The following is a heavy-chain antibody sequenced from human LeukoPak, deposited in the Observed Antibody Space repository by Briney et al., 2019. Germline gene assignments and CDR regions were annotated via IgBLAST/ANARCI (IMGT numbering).Heavy chain of an antibody. CDR2: ITGSGGRT. V-gene: IGHV3-23*01. CDR1: GFTFSSYD. Sequence: GGSLRLSCAASGFTFSSYDMHWVRQAPGKGLEWVSAITGSGGRTYYADSVKGRFTISRDNSKNTLYLQMNSLRAEDTAIYYCAKEYTGTFSPFPSYFDNWGQGTLVTVSS. J-gene: IGHJ4*02. D-gene: IGHD1-26*01. CDR3: AKEYTGTFSPFPSYFDN.